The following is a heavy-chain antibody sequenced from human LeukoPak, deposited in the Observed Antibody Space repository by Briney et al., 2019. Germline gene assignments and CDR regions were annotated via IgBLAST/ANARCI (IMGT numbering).Heavy chain of an antibody. CDR3: DLGWEYYDILTGYGAFDI. J-gene: IGHJ3*02. CDR1: GFTFSDYY. V-gene: IGHV3-11*04. Sequence: KPGGSLRLSCAASGFTFSDYYMSWIRQAPGKGLEWVSYISSSSSTIYYVDSVKGRFTISRDNAKNSLYLQMNSLRDEDTAVYYCDLGWEYYDILTGYGAFDIWGQGTMVTVSS. D-gene: IGHD3-9*01. CDR2: ISSSSSTI.